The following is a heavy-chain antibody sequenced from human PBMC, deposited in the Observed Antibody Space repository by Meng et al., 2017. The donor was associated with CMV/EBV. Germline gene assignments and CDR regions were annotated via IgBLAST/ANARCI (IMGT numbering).Heavy chain of an antibody. CDR2: IYSGGST. D-gene: IGHD2-2*02. CDR3: AREPGYCSSTSCYTSHYYDGMDV. J-gene: IGHJ6*02. Sequence: GGSLRLSCAASGFTVSINYRSWVRQAPGKGLEWVSVIYSGGSTYYADPVKGRFPISRDNSKNTLYRQMNSLRAEDTAVYYCAREPGYCSSTSCYTSHYYDGMDVWGQGTTVTVSS. V-gene: IGHV3-66*02. CDR1: GFTVSINY.